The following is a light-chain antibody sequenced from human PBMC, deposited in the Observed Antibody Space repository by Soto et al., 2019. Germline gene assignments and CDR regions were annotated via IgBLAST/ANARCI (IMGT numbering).Light chain of an antibody. J-gene: IGKJ3*01. CDR1: QGISNF. Sequence: DIQMTQSPSSLSASVGDRVTITCLASQGISNFLVWYQQKPGKVPKLLIHAASTLQSGVPSRFSGSGSGTDFTLTISSLQPEDVATYYCQKYNGAPFTFGPGTKVDIK. CDR3: QKYNGAPFT. CDR2: AAS. V-gene: IGKV1-27*01.